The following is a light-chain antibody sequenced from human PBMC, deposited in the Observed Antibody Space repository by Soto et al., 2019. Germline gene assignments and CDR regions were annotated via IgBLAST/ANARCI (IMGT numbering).Light chain of an antibody. CDR2: AAS. CDR3: QQSYSTLLT. CDR1: PSISSY. Sequence: DIQMTQSPSSLSASVGDRVTITCRASPSISSYLNWYQQKPGKAPKLLIYAASSLQSGVPSRFSGSGSGTDFALTISRLQPEDFATYYCQQSYSTLLTFGGGTQVEIK. V-gene: IGKV1-39*01. J-gene: IGKJ4*01.